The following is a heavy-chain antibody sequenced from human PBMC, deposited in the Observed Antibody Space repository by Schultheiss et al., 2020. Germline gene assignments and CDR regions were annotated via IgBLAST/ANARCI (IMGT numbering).Heavy chain of an antibody. CDR1: GFTFSSYG. D-gene: IGHD5-24*01. CDR3: ARDPGEMATDDAFDI. Sequence: GGSLRLSCAASGFTFSSYGMHWVRQAPGKGLEWVAVISYDGSNKYYADSVKGRFTISRDNSKNTLYLQMNSLRAEDTAVYYCARDPGEMATDDAFDIWGQGTMV. V-gene: IGHV3-30*03. J-gene: IGHJ3*02. CDR2: ISYDGSNK.